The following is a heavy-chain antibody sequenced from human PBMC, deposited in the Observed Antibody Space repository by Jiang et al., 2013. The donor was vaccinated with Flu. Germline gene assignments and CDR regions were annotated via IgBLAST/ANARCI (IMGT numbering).Heavy chain of an antibody. CDR2: ISYDGSNK. D-gene: IGHD3-22*01. J-gene: IGHJ4*02. CDR1: GFTFSSYG. Sequence: QLLESGGGLVQPGGSLRLPCAASGFTFSSYGMHWVRQAPGKGLEWVAVISYDGSNKYYADSVKGRFTISRDNSKNTLYLQMNSLRAEDTAVYYCAKSKEHYYDSSGYYYRGEYYFDYWGQGTLVTVSS. V-gene: IGHV3-30*18. CDR3: AKSKEHYYDSSGYYYRGEYYFDY.